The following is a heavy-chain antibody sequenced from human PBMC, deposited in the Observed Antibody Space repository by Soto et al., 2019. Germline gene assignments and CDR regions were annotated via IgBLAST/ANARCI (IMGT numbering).Heavy chain of an antibody. J-gene: IGHJ6*03. CDR2: IYPGDSDT. Sequence: GESLKISCKGSGYSFTSYWIGWVRQMPGKDLEWMRIIYPGDSDTRYSPSFQGQVTISADKSISTAYLQWSSLKASDTAMYYCARLGSSSWYYYYYYMDVWGKGTTVTVSS. CDR1: GYSFTSYW. D-gene: IGHD6-13*01. V-gene: IGHV5-51*01. CDR3: ARLGSSSWYYYYYYMDV.